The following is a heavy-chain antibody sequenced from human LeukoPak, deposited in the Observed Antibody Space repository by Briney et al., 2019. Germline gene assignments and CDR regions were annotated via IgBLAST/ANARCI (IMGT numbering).Heavy chain of an antibody. CDR2: IKSDGSIT. V-gene: IGHV3-74*01. D-gene: IGHD5-24*01. CDR3: ARDRRWLNAFDI. CDR1: GFTFSSYW. J-gene: IGHJ3*02. Sequence: PGGSLRLSCAASGFTFSSYWMHWVRQAPGKGLVWVSRIKSDGSITNYADSVKGRFTISRDNAKNTLYLQMNSLRAEDTAVYYCARDRRWLNAFDIWGQGTMVTVSS.